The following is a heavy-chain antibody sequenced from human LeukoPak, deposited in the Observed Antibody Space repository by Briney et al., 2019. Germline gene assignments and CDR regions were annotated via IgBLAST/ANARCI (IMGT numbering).Heavy chain of an antibody. D-gene: IGHD2-15*01. CDR3: AREKVRYCSGGSCYFETFDI. CDR2: VYSSGST. V-gene: IGHV4-4*07. J-gene: IGHJ3*02. Sequence: SETLTLTCAVSGGSTSGYNWSWIRGPAGKGLEWIGCVYSSGSTDYNPSLKSRVTMSVDTSKNQFSLNLNSVTAADTAVYYCAREKVRYCSGGSCYFETFDIWGQGTMVTVSS. CDR1: GGSTSGYN.